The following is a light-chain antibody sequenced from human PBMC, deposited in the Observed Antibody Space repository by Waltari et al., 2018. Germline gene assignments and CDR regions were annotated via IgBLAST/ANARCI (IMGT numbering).Light chain of an antibody. J-gene: IGLJ7*01. Sequence: QSALTQPASVSGSPGQSITISCTGTSSDVCGYNYVSWYQQNPGKAPKLMIYEVSNRPSGVSNRFSGSKSGNTASLTISGLQAEDEADYYCSSYTSSSTAVFGGGTQLTVL. CDR3: SSYTSSSTAV. V-gene: IGLV2-14*01. CDR2: EVS. CDR1: SSDVCGYNY.